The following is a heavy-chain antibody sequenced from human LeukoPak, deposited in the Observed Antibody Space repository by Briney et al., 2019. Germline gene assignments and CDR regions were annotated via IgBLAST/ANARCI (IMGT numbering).Heavy chain of an antibody. CDR1: GGSISSGGYS. D-gene: IGHD3-22*01. CDR3: ARGINESLYYYDSSGYYQYYFDY. J-gene: IGHJ4*02. V-gene: IGHV4-30-2*01. CDR2: IYHSGST. Sequence: ASETLSLTCAVSGGSISSGGYSWSWIRQPPGKGLEWIGYIYHSGSTYYNPSLKSRVTISVDRSKNQFSLKLSSVTAADTAVYYCARGINESLYYYDSSGYYQYYFDYWGQGTLVTVSS.